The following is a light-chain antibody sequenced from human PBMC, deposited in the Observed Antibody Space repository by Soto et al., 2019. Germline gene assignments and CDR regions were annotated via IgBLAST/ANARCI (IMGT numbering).Light chain of an antibody. CDR2: ATS. CDR3: QQYNNWPLT. CDR1: HRVSSY. Sequence: EIVMTQSPATLSVYPGERATLSCRASHRVSSYLACYQQKPGQAPRPLIYATSTRATGIPARFSGSGSGTEFTLTISSLQSEDFAVYYCQQYNNWPLTFGGGTKVDI. V-gene: IGKV3-15*01. J-gene: IGKJ4*01.